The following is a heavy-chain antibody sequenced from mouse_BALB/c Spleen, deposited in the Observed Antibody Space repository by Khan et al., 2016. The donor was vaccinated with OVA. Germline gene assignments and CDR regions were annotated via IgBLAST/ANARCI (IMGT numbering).Heavy chain of an antibody. V-gene: IGHV5-6*01. J-gene: IGHJ3*01. Sequence: EVMLVESGGDLVKPGGSLKLSCAASGFTFSTYGMSWVRQTPDKRLEWVATISSGGSYTYYPDSVKGRFTISRDNAKNTLYLQVSSLKSEDTAMYYCARLAYYYNSEGFAYWGQGTLVTVSA. CDR1: GFTFSTYG. D-gene: IGHD1-1*01. CDR2: ISSGGSYT. CDR3: ARLAYYYNSEGFAY.